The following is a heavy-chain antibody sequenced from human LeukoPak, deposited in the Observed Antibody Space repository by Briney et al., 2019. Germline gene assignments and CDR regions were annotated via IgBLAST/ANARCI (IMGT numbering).Heavy chain of an antibody. CDR2: INPNSGGT. CDR3: ARVASPILEWFQYFQH. CDR1: GYTFTGYY. D-gene: IGHD3-3*01. J-gene: IGHJ1*01. V-gene: IGHV1-2*02. Sequence: ASVKVSCKASGYTFTGYYMHWVRQAPGQGLEWMGWINPNSGGTNYAQKFQGRVTMTRDTSISTAYMELSGLRSDDTAVYYCARVASPILEWFQYFQHWGQGTLVTVSS.